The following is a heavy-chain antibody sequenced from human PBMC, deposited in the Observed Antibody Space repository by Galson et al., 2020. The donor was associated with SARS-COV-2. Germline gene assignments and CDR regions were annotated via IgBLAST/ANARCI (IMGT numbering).Heavy chain of an antibody. V-gene: IGHV3-48*01. J-gene: IGHJ4*02. Sequence: GGSLRLSCAASGFTFSDHSMNWVRQAPGQGLEWISFISRTSGSVYYADSVKGRFTISRDNGRNSLYLQMNSLRAEDTALYYCARKTCGGACFSGYYFDYWGQGTLVTVSP. D-gene: IGHD2-21*01. CDR2: ISRTSGSV. CDR3: ARKTCGGACFSGYYFDY. CDR1: GFTFSDHS.